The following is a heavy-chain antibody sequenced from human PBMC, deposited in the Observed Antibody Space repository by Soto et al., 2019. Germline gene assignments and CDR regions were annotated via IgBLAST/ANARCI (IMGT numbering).Heavy chain of an antibody. Sequence: GGSLRLSCVASGFTFTNYAMTWVRQAPGKGLEWVSAISGSGGSTYYADSVKGRFTISRDNSKNTLYLQMNSLRAEDTAVYYCAKATGSGSYYFWDYWGQGTLVTVSS. J-gene: IGHJ4*02. D-gene: IGHD1-26*01. CDR2: ISGSGGST. CDR3: AKATGSGSYYFWDY. CDR1: GFTFTNYA. V-gene: IGHV3-23*01.